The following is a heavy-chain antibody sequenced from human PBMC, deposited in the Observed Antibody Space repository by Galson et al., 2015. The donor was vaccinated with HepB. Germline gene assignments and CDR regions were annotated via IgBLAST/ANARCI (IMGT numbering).Heavy chain of an antibody. CDR1: GYTFTSYG. V-gene: IGHV1-18*01. CDR3: ARAVGDFWSGYQHFDY. CDR2: ISAYNGNT. Sequence: SVKVSCKASGYTFTSYGISWVRQAPGQGLEWMGWISAYNGNTNYAQKLQGRVTMTTDTSTSTAYMELRSLRSDDTAVYYCARAVGDFWSGYQHFDYWGQGTLVTVSS. J-gene: IGHJ4*02. D-gene: IGHD3-3*01.